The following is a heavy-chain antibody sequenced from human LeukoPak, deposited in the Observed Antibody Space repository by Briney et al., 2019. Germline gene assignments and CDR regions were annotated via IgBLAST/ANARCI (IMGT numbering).Heavy chain of an antibody. Sequence: GGSLRLSCAASGFSFSTYSMNWVRQAPGKGLEWVSYIVGSSSSIYYADSVKGRFTISRDNGKNSLYLQMDSLRAEDTAVYYCATDSPETAAFDYWGQGTLVTVS. CDR2: IVGSSSSI. CDR3: ATDSPETAAFDY. V-gene: IGHV3-48*04. D-gene: IGHD1-1*01. J-gene: IGHJ4*02. CDR1: GFSFSTYS.